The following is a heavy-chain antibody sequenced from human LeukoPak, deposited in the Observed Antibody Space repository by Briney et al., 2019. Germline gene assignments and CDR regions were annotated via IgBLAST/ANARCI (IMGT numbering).Heavy chain of an antibody. J-gene: IGHJ4*02. CDR1: GFTFSDYY. CDR2: ISSSSSYT. CDR3: ARTMVRGVIADY. D-gene: IGHD3-10*01. Sequence: GGSLRLSCAASGFTFSDYYMSWIRQAPGKGLEWVSYISSSSSYTNYADSVKGRFTISRDNAKNSLYLQMNSLRAKDTAVYYCARTMVRGVIADYWGQGTLVTVSS. V-gene: IGHV3-11*03.